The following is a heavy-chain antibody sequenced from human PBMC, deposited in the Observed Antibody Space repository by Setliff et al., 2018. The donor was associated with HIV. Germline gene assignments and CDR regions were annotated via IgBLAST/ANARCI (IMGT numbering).Heavy chain of an antibody. V-gene: IGHV1-2*02. D-gene: IGHD1-20*01. CDR3: ARNVPGILPRWVGFDP. CDR1: GYTFTGYY. CDR2: INPDSGGT. J-gene: IGHJ5*02. Sequence: ASVKVSCKASGYTFTGYYMHWVRQAPGQGLEWMGWINPDSGGTNLAQKFLGRVTLSRDTSISTAYMELSTLSSDDSAVYYCARNVPGILPRWVGFDPWVQGTLVTVSS.